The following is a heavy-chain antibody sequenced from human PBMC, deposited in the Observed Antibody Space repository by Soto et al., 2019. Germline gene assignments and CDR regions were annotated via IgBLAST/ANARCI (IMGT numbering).Heavy chain of an antibody. D-gene: IGHD6-13*01. CDR1: CDSFSISISF. V-gene: IGHV6-1*01. Sequence: SQTLSLTCAISCDSFSISISFCDLVRHSPSRVLEWLGRTYYRSKWYNEYAVSVKSRVTINPDTSKNQFSLKLNSVTPEDTAVYYCARATQYRSIWYLGLDHWGQGTLVTVSS. CDR3: ARATQYRSIWYLGLDH. CDR2: TYYRSKWYN. J-gene: IGHJ5*02.